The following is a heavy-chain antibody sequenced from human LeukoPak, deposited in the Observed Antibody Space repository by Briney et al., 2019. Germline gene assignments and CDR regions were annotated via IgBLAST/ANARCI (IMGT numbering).Heavy chain of an antibody. V-gene: IGHV1-2*02. Sequence: ASVKVSCKSSVYTFTGYYIHWVRQAPGQGLEWMGWINPNSGGTNYVQNFQARVIMTRDTSISTAYMELSSLRSDDTAVYYCARGDGSYLLWGQGTLVTVSS. J-gene: IGHJ4*02. CDR2: INPNSGGT. CDR3: ARGDGSYLL. D-gene: IGHD1-26*01. CDR1: VYTFTGYY.